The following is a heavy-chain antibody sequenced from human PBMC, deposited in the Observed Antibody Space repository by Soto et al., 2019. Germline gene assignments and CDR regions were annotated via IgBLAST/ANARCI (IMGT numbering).Heavy chain of an antibody. Sequence: QVQLVESGGGVVQPGTSLRLSCTASGFTFSHNGMHWVRQAPGKGLEWLAIIWYDGNTKYNADSVKGRFTISRDNSKNTLYLQMNNLRVEDTAVYYCARDSGTYYHYGMNVWGQGTTVTVSS. CDR3: ARDSGTYYHYGMNV. CDR1: GFTFSHNG. CDR2: IWYDGNTK. D-gene: IGHD1-26*01. V-gene: IGHV3-33*01. J-gene: IGHJ6*02.